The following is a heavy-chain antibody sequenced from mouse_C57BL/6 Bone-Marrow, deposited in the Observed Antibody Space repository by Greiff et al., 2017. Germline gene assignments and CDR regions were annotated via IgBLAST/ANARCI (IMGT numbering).Heavy chain of an antibody. Sequence: DVKLVESGGGLVQPGGSLKLSCAASGFTFSDYGMAWVRQAPRKGPEWVAFISNLAYSIYYADTVTGRFTISRENAKNTRYLEMSSLRSEDTAMYYCARQGLYGSSPHYYAMDYWGQGTSVTVSS. J-gene: IGHJ4*01. CDR1: GFTFSDYG. D-gene: IGHD1-1*01. CDR3: ARQGLYGSSPHYYAMDY. CDR2: ISNLAYSI. V-gene: IGHV5-15*01.